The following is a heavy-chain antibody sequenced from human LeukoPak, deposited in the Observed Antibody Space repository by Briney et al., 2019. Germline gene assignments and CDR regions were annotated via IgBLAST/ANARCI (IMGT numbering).Heavy chain of an antibody. CDR3: ARGHSSGWHEVTDFDY. D-gene: IGHD6-19*01. J-gene: IGHJ4*02. V-gene: IGHV1-46*01. Sequence: GASVKISCKASGYTFTSYYMHWVRQAPGQGLEWMGIINPSGGSTSYAQKFQGRVTMTRDTSTSTVYMELSSLRSEDTAVYYCARGHSSGWHEVTDFDYWGQGTLVTVSS. CDR2: INPSGGST. CDR1: GYTFTSYY.